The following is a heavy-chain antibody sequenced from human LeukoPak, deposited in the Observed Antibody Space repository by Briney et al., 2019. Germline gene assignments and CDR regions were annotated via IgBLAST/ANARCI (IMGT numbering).Heavy chain of an antibody. J-gene: IGHJ4*02. CDR3: LRAQCISTRCSHYFDS. Sequence: PGGSLRLSCASSGFSVSRYWISCVRQAPGKGLEWVANIKQDGSDKHYVDSVKGRLTISRDNSKSSLYLQMASLRAEDTAGYYFLRAQCISTRCSHYFDSWGQGTLVTVSS. V-gene: IGHV3-7*05. CDR1: GFSVSRYW. CDR2: IKQDGSDK. D-gene: IGHD2-2*01.